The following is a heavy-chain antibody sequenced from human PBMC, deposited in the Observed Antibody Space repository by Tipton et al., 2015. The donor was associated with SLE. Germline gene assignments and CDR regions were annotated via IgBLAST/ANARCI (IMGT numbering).Heavy chain of an antibody. V-gene: IGHV4-39*07. CDR2: IYYSGST. J-gene: IGHJ2*01. D-gene: IGHD3-10*01. CDR1: GGPISSSSYY. Sequence: TLSLTCTVSGGPISSSSYYWGWIRQPPGKGLEWIGSIYYSGSTYYNPSLKSRVTISVDTSKNQFSLKLSSVTAADTAVYYCARGRTGIPWYFDLWGRGTLVTVSS. CDR3: ARGRTGIPWYFDL.